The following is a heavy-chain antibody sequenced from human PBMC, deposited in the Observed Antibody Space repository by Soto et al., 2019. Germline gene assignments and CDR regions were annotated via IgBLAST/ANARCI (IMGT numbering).Heavy chain of an antibody. CDR3: ARGLPEVAWVVLGY. CDR2: ISSSSSYI. J-gene: IGHJ4*02. D-gene: IGHD5-12*01. Sequence: EVQLVESGGGLVKPGGSLRLSCAASGFTFSSYSMNWVRQAPGKGLEWVSSISSSSSYIYYADSVKGRFTISRDNAKNSLYLQMNSLRAEDTAVYYCARGLPEVAWVVLGYWGQGTLVTVSS. V-gene: IGHV3-21*01. CDR1: GFTFSSYS.